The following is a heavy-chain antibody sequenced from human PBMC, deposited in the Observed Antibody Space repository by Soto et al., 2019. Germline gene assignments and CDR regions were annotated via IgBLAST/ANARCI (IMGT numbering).Heavy chain of an antibody. V-gene: IGHV3-23*01. J-gene: IGHJ4*02. CDR1: AVTQSSTA. Sequence: WGALRPPGAPSAVTQSSTAMSWIRQARRKGVEWGSAIVASEAVTHYADSVKCRFTVSRANSKHPLHLQMNSLRADDTALYYCALRKTGSYFDYWGRVQLVAVSS. D-gene: IGHD1-26*01. CDR2: IVASEAVT. CDR3: ALRKTGSYFDY.